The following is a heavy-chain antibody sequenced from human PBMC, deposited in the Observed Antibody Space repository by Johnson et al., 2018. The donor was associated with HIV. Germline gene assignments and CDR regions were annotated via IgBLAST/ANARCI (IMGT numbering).Heavy chain of an antibody. CDR3: ARDGGYSYGDAFDI. J-gene: IGHJ3*02. CDR2: IGTAGDT. CDR1: GFTFSSYD. Sequence: VQLVESGGGLVQPGGSLRLSCAASGFTFSSYDMHWVRQATGKGLEWVSAIGTAGDTYYPGSVKGRFTISREHAKNSLYLQMNSLRAGDTAVYYCARDGGYSYGDAFDIWGQGTMVTVSS. D-gene: IGHD5-18*01. V-gene: IGHV3-13*01.